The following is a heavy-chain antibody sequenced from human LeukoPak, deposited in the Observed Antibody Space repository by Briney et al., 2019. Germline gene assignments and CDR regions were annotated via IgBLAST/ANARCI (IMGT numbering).Heavy chain of an antibody. V-gene: IGHV1-2*06. J-gene: IGHJ4*02. Sequence: ASVKVSCKASGYTFTGYYMHWVRQAPGQGLEWMGRINPNSGGTSYAQKFQGRVTMTRDTSSSTAYMELSRLRSDDTAVYYCARPYCGGDCNFDYWGQGTLVTVSS. CDR1: GYTFTGYY. CDR3: ARPYCGGDCNFDY. CDR2: INPNSGGT. D-gene: IGHD2-21*02.